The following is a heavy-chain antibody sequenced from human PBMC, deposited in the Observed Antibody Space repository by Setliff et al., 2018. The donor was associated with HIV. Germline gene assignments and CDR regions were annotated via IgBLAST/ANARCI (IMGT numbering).Heavy chain of an antibody. Sequence: SETLSLTCTVSGGSISSSSYYWGWIRQPPGKGLEWIGSIYYSGSTYYNPSLKSRVTISVDTSKNQFSLKLSSVTAADTAVYYCARHGGYYDFWSGYRGTNWFDPWAREPWSPSPQ. J-gene: IGHJ5*02. CDR1: GGSISSSSYY. V-gene: IGHV4-39*01. D-gene: IGHD3-3*01. CDR2: IYYSGST. CDR3: ARHGGYYDFWSGYRGTNWFDP.